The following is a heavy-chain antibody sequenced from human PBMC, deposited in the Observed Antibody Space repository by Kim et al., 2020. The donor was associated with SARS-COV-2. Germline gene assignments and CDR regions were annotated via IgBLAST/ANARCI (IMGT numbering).Heavy chain of an antibody. D-gene: IGHD2-15*01. CDR3: ARGPARYCSGGSCYRFDY. CDR2: INPNSGGT. Sequence: ASVKVSCKASGYTFTGYYMHWVRQAPGQGLEWMGWINPNSGGTNYAQKFQGRVTMTRDTSISTAYMALSRLRSDDTAVYYCARGPARYCSGGSCYRFDYWGQGTLVTVSS. CDR1: GYTFTGYY. V-gene: IGHV1-2*02. J-gene: IGHJ4*02.